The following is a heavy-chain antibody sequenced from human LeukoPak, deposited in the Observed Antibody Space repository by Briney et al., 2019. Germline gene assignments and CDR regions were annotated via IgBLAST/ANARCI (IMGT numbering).Heavy chain of an antibody. D-gene: IGHD6-19*01. CDR3: ARDRRGVAGGY. CDR2: INSDGSTT. CDR1: GFTFSSYW. V-gene: IGHV3-74*01. J-gene: IGHJ4*02. Sequence: GGSLRLSRAASGFTFSSYWMHWVRQAPGKGLVWVSRINSDGSTTTYADSVKGRFTISRDNAKNTLYLQMNSLRAEDTAVYYCARDRRGVAGGYWGQGTLVIVSS.